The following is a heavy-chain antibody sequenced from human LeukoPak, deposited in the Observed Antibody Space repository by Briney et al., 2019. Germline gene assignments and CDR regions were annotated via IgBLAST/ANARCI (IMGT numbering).Heavy chain of an antibody. CDR3: ARDPTYCSGGSCYSSFDY. CDR1: GFTVSSNY. Sequence: GSLRLSCAASGFTVSSNYMSWVRQAPGKGLEWVSVIYSGGSTYYADSVKGRFTISRDNSKNTLYLQMNSLRAEDTAVYYCARDPTYCSGGSCYSSFDYWGQGTLVTVSS. D-gene: IGHD2-15*01. CDR2: IYSGGST. J-gene: IGHJ4*02. V-gene: IGHV3-53*01.